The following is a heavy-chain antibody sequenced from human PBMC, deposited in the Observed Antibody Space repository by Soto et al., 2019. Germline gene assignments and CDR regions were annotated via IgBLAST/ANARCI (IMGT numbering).Heavy chain of an antibody. J-gene: IGHJ4*02. CDR2: FRSGGDDGTT. Sequence: QAGGSLRLSCAASGFTFSSYSMSWVRQAPGKGLEWVSGFRSGGDDGTTHYADSVKGRFTISRDNSKNTLFLQMDSLRAEDKAIYYCAKKVNSGPGSQYFDYWGQGTLVTVSS. CDR1: GFTFSSYS. D-gene: IGHD3-10*01. CDR3: AKKVNSGPGSQYFDY. V-gene: IGHV3-23*01.